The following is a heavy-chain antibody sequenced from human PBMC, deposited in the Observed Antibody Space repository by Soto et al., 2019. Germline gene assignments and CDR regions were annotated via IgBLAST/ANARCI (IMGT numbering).Heavy chain of an antibody. V-gene: IGHV3-23*01. Sequence: EMQMLASGGGLVHLGGSLRLSCAASGFKFSSYAMSWVRQAPGKGLEWVSLISATGGGTYYADSVKGRFTISRGNSDNTLYLQVHSLRAEDTAVYYCAKDRRAGGNSAFYFDFWGQGAQVTVSS. D-gene: IGHD3-16*01. CDR3: AKDRRAGGNSAFYFDF. J-gene: IGHJ5*01. CDR1: GFKFSSYA. CDR2: ISATGGGT.